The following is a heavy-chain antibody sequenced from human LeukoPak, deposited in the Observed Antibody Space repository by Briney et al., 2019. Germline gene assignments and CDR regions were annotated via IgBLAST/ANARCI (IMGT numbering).Heavy chain of an antibody. Sequence: PSETLSLTCTVSGYSISSGYYWGWIRQPPGKGLEWIGSIYHSGSTYYNPSLKSRVTISVDTSKNQFSLKLSSVTAADTAVYYCARDDSSSWRAHPPLRNWGQGTLVTVSS. CDR2: IYHSGST. J-gene: IGHJ4*02. CDR1: GYSISSGYY. D-gene: IGHD6-13*01. V-gene: IGHV4-38-2*02. CDR3: ARDDSSSWRAHPPLRN.